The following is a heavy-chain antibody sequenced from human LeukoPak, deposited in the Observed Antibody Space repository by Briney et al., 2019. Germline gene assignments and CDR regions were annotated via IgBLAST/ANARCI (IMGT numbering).Heavy chain of an antibody. CDR1: GYSISSGYY. D-gene: IGHD6-13*01. J-gene: IGHJ4*02. CDR2: IYHSGST. V-gene: IGHV4-38-2*02. Sequence: KTSETLSLTCTVSGYSISSGYYWGWIRQPPGKGLEWIGSIYHSGSTYYNPSLKSRVTISVDTSKNQFSLKLSSVTAEDTAVYYCAKILAAAGTDYWGQGTLVTVSS. CDR3: AKILAAAGTDY.